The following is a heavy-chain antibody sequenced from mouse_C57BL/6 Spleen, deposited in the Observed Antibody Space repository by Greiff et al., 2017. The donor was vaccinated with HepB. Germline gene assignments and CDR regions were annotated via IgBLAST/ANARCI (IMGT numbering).Heavy chain of an antibody. CDR3: AKKSSHWYFDV. Sequence: VHLVESGPGLVQPSQSLSITCTVSGFSLTSYGVHWVRQSPGKGLEWLGVIWRGGSTDYNAAFMSRLSITKDNSKSQVFFKMNSLQADDTAIYYCAKKSSHWYFDVWGTGTTVTVSS. D-gene: IGHD1-1*01. CDR2: IWRGGST. CDR1: GFSLTSYG. J-gene: IGHJ1*03. V-gene: IGHV2-5*01.